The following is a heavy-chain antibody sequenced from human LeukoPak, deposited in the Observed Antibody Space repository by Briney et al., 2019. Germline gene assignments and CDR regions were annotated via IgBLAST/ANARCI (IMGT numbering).Heavy chain of an antibody. CDR3: ARTRTYYYDSSDFSEIVDAFDI. Sequence: SETLSLTRTVSGGSISSDYWSWVWQRPGKGLEWSGYIYYSGRTNYNPSLKSRVTISVDTSKNQFSLKLSSVTAADTAVYSCARTRTYYYDSSDFSEIVDAFDIWGQGTMVTVSS. D-gene: IGHD3-22*01. V-gene: IGHV4-59*01. J-gene: IGHJ3*02. CDR1: GGSISSDY. CDR2: IYYSGRT.